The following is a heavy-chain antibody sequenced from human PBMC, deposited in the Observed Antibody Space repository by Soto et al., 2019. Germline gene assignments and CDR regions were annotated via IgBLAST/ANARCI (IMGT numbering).Heavy chain of an antibody. V-gene: IGHV1-46*01. D-gene: IGHD2-15*01. J-gene: IGHJ4*02. CDR1: GYTFTSYY. CDR3: ARERVDCSGGNCWRSVEDN. Sequence: QVQLVQSGAEVKKPGASVKVSCKAPGYTFTSYYMHWVRQAPGQWLEWMGIIEPSGGGTSYGQKCQRRLTRTMETSTSTVYMELSSLGYEDTGVYYCARERVDCSGGNCWRSVEDNWGQGTLVTVSS. CDR2: IEPSGGGT.